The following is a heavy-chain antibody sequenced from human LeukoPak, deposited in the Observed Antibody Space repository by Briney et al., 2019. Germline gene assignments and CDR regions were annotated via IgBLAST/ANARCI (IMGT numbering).Heavy chain of an antibody. J-gene: IGHJ3*02. D-gene: IGHD4-23*01. CDR1: GYTFTSYG. CDR3: ARRWNDAFDI. V-gene: IGHV1-18*01. CDR2: ISAYNGNA. Sequence: ASVKVSCKASGYTFTSYGISWVRQAPGQGLEWMGWISAYNGNADYAQHLQGRVTMTTDTSTNTGYMELRNLRSDDAAVYYCARRWNDAFDIWGQGTMVTVSS.